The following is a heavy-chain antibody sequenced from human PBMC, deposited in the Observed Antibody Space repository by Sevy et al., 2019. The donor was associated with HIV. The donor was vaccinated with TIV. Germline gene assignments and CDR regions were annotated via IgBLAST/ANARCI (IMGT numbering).Heavy chain of an antibody. Sequence: QSQTLSLTCTVSGCSINSDHWNWIRQPPGKGLEWIGYVYYTGGTNYNPSLKNRVTISVDRTKNQFSLKLTSVTAADTAVYYCARRNDFDIWGQGTMVTVSS. J-gene: IGHJ3*02. V-gene: IGHV4-59*08. CDR2: VYYTGGT. CDR3: ARRNDFDI. CDR1: GCSINSDH.